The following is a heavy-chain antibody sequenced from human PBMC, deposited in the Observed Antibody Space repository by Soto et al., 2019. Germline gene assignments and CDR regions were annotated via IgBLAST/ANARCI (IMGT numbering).Heavy chain of an antibody. CDR3: AKILQLGDYAYYYYGMDV. V-gene: IGHV3-30*18. Sequence: QVQLVESGGGVVQPARSLRLSCAASGFTFSSYGMHWVRQAPGKGLEWVAVISYDGSNKYYADSVKGRFTISRDNSKNTLYLQMNSLRAEDTAVYYCAKILQLGDYAYYYYGMDVWGQGTTVTVSS. CDR2: ISYDGSNK. J-gene: IGHJ6*02. D-gene: IGHD4-17*01. CDR1: GFTFSSYG.